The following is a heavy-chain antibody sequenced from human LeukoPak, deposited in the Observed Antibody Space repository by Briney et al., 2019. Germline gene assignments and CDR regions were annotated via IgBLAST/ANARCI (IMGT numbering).Heavy chain of an antibody. J-gene: IGHJ2*01. V-gene: IGHV3-30-3*01. CDR2: ISYDGSNK. Sequence: GGSLRLSCAASGFTFSSSAMHWVCQAPGKGLEWVAVISYDGSNKYYADSVKGRFTISRDNSKNTLYLQMNSLRAEDTAVYYCARESNWYFDLWGRGTLVTVSS. CDR3: ARESNWYFDL. CDR1: GFTFSSSA.